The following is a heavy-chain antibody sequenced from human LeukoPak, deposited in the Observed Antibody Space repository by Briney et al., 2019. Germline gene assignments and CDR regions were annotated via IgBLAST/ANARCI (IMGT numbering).Heavy chain of an antibody. V-gene: IGHV3-7*01. D-gene: IGHD5-24*01. CDR3: ARWRWLQSEFDY. Sequence: GGSLRLSCAASGFTLSSYSMSWVRQAPGEELEWVAHIRQDGGEEYYVDSVKGRFTVSRDNAKNSVYLQMNSLRVEDTAVYYCARWRWLQSEFDYWGQGTLVTVSS. CDR2: IRQDGGEE. CDR1: GFTLSSYS. J-gene: IGHJ4*02.